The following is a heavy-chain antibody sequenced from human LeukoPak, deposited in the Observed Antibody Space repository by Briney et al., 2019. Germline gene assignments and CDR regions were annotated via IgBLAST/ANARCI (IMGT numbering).Heavy chain of an antibody. J-gene: IGHJ5*02. D-gene: IGHD3-16*01. Sequence: SVKVSCKASGGTFSSYAISWVRQAPGQGLEWMGGIIPIFGTANYAQKFQGRVTITADESTSTAYMELSSLRSEDTAVYYCARVGGPGGNWFDPWGQGALVTVSS. V-gene: IGHV1-69*13. CDR2: IIPIFGTA. CDR1: GGTFSSYA. CDR3: ARVGGPGGNWFDP.